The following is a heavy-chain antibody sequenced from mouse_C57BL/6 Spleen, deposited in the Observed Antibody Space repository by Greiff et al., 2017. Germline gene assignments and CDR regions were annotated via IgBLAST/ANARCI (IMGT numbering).Heavy chain of an antibody. Sequence: VQLQQSGAELMKPGASVKLSCKATGYTFTGYWIEWVKQRPGHGLEWIGEILPGSGSTNYNEKFKGKATFTADTSSNTAYMQLSSLTTEDSSSDYWARGDGYDEVFAYGGQGTLVTVSA. CDR3: ARGDGYDEVFAY. D-gene: IGHD2-2*01. J-gene: IGHJ3*01. CDR2: ILPGSGST. V-gene: IGHV1-9*01. CDR1: GYTFTGYW.